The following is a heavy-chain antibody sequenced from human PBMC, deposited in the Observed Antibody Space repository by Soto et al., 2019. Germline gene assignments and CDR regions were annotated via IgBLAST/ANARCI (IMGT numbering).Heavy chain of an antibody. J-gene: IGHJ2*01. CDR1: GGTFSRYA. V-gene: IGHV1-69*12. CDR2: ITPIFGTP. D-gene: IGHD6-19*01. CDR3: AQTLGLAVSGPGRFDL. Sequence: QVQRVQSGTEVKKPGSSVKVSCKASGGTFSRYAINWVRQAPGRGLEWMGGITPIFGTPNYAQKFQGRVTITADGSTKTAYMELRRLRSEDTAVYYCAQTLGLAVSGPGRFDLWGRGTLVTVTS.